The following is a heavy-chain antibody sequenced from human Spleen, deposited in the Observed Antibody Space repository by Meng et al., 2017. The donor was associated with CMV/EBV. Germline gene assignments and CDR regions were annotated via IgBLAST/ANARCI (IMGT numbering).Heavy chain of an antibody. V-gene: IGHV3-30-3*01. D-gene: IGHD3-10*01. CDR3: ARELMMYGSGAFNYGMDV. CDR1: GFTFSSYA. J-gene: IGHJ6*02. CDR2: ISYDGTNK. Sequence: GESLRLSCVASGFTFSSYAMNWVRQAPGKGLEWVAVISYDGTNKYYVDSVKGRFTVSRDNSKNTLYLQVISLRLEDTAVYYCARELMMYGSGAFNYGMDVWGQGTTVTVSS.